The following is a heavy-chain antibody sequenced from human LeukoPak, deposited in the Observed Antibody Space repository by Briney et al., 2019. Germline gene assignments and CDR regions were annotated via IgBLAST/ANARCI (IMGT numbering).Heavy chain of an antibody. CDR2: ISSNGGST. D-gene: IGHD2-2*01. CDR3: VKDDAGFCSSTSCYYDAFDI. CDR1: GLTFSGYA. V-gene: IGHV3-64D*06. Sequence: PGGSLRLSCSASGLTFSGYAMHWVRQAPGKGLEYVSAISSNGGSTYYADSVKGRFTISRDNSKNTLYLQMSSLRAEDTAVYYCVKDDAGFCSSTSCYYDAFDIWGQGTMVTVSS. J-gene: IGHJ3*02.